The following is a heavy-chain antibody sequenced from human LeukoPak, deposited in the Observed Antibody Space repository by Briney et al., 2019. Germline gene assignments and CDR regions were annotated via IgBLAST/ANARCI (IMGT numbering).Heavy chain of an antibody. CDR1: GFTLSSYS. CDR2: IDGDTYGNTI. Sequence: GGSLRLSCAASGFTLSSYSMNWVRQAPGKGLEWISYIDGDTYGNTIYYADIVKGRFTISRDNAKNSLYLQMNSLRDEDTALYYCARDRDYAFDYWGQGTLVTVSS. CDR3: ARDRDYAFDY. D-gene: IGHD4-17*01. J-gene: IGHJ4*02. V-gene: IGHV3-48*02.